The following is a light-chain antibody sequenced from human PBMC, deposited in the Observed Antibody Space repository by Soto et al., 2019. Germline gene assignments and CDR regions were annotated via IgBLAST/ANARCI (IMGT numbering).Light chain of an antibody. CDR1: QSISHC. CDR3: QQYTSYSRA. Sequence: DIQMTQSPSTLSSSVGDRVTITCRASQSISHCLAWYQQKPGKVPTLLIYDASNWGSGVPSRFSGSGSGTDFTLTISGLQPDDFTTYYCQQYTSYSRAFGQGTKVDLK. CDR2: DAS. V-gene: IGKV1-5*01. J-gene: IGKJ1*01.